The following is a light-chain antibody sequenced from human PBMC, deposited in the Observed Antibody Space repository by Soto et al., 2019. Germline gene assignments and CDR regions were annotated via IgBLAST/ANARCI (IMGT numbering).Light chain of an antibody. Sequence: EIVMTQSPATLSVSPGERATLSCRASQNIISNLAWYQQKPGQAPRLLISGASNRATGTPDRFRGSGSGTDFTLTITRLEPEDFAVYYCHQYGSAPWTFGQGTKVDIK. CDR1: QNIISN. V-gene: IGKV3-20*01. CDR3: HQYGSAPWT. J-gene: IGKJ1*01. CDR2: GAS.